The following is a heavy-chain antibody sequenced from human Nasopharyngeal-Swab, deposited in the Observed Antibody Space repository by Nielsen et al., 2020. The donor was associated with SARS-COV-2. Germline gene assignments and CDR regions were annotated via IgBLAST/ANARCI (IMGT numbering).Heavy chain of an antibody. CDR2: INSDGSST. J-gene: IGHJ5*02. Sequence: GVLKISCAASGFTFSSYWMHWVRQAPGKGLVWVSRINSDGSSTSYADSVKGRFTISRDNAKNTLYLQMNSLRAEDTAVYYCARDPIVVVVAATGWFDPWGQGTLVTVSS. CDR3: ARDPIVVVVAATGWFDP. CDR1: GFTFSSYW. V-gene: IGHV3-74*01. D-gene: IGHD2-15*01.